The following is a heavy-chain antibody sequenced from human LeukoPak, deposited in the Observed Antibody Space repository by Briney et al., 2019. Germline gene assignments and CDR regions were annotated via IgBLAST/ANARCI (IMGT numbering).Heavy chain of an antibody. Sequence: GGSLRLSCAASGFTVSSNYMSWVRQAPGKGLEWVSVIYSGGSTYYADSVKGRFIISRDNSKNTLYLQMNSLRAEDTAVYYCARQFVDYGGYFDYWGQGTLVTVSS. V-gene: IGHV3-53*01. CDR1: GFTVSSNY. D-gene: IGHD4-23*01. CDR3: ARQFVDYGGYFDY. CDR2: IYSGGST. J-gene: IGHJ4*02.